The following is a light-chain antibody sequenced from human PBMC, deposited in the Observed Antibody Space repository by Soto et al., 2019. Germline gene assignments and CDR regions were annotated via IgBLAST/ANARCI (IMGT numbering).Light chain of an antibody. CDR3: QQYNNWHPIT. J-gene: IGKJ5*01. CDR2: DAS. Sequence: EIVMTQSPGTLSVSPGERATLSCRASQSVRSKLAWYQQKPGQAPRLLIYDASTRATGIPARFSGSGSGTEFTLTISSLQSEDFAVYYCQQYNNWHPITFGQGTRLEIK. CDR1: QSVRSK. V-gene: IGKV3-15*01.